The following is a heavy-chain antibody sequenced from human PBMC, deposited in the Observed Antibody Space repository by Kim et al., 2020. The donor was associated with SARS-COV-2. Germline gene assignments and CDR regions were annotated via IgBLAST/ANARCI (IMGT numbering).Heavy chain of an antibody. J-gene: IGHJ4*02. CDR1: GYSFTTYG. CDR3: GRGAITATGTGN. Sequence: ASVKVSCKASGYSFTTYGMNWVCQAPGQRLEWMGWINPGKGDTAYSQKFQGRVTMTRDTSANTVYMELSSLRSEDTAVYYCGRGAITATGTGNWGQGTLITVYS. CDR2: INPGKGDT. V-gene: IGHV1-3*01. D-gene: IGHD6-13*01.